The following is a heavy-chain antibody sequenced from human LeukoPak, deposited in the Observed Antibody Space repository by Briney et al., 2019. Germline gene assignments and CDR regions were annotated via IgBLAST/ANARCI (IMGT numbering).Heavy chain of an antibody. V-gene: IGHV7-4-1*02. CDR2: INTNTGNP. D-gene: IGHD6-13*01. CDR1: GYTFTNYA. J-gene: IGHJ4*02. Sequence: GASVKVSCKASGYTFTNYAMNWVRQAPGQGLEWMGWINTNTGNPTYAQGFAGRFVFSLDTSVSTAYLQISSLKTEDTAAYYCAAAGSNGFDNWGQGTLVTVSS. CDR3: AAAGSNGFDN.